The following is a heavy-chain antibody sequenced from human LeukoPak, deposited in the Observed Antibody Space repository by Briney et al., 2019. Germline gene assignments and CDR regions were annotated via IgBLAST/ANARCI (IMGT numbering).Heavy chain of an antibody. D-gene: IGHD2-15*01. CDR2: ISGSGGST. CDR3: ARAYLVAYYYYYYMDV. V-gene: IGHV3-23*01. Sequence: GGSLRLSCAASGFTFSSYARSCVRQAPGKGLEWVSAISGSGGSTYYADSVKGRFTISRDNSKNTLYLQMNSLRAEDTAVYYCARAYLVAYYYYYYMDVWGKGTTVTVSS. J-gene: IGHJ6*03. CDR1: GFTFSSYA.